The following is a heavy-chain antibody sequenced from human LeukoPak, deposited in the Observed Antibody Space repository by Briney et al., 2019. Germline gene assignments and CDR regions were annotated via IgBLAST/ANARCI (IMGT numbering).Heavy chain of an antibody. J-gene: IGHJ4*02. CDR3: XXXXXXSSYYDGKXAFDH. V-gene: IGHV3-7*01. CDR2: INEDGGEK. CDR1: SFTFSNCW. Sequence: TGGSLKLSCVASSFTFSNCWMSWLRQTPGRGPEWVANINEDGGEKHYADSVKGRFTITRENAKNTMYLQINSRRTRNSAVYHXXXXXXXSSYYDGKXAFDHWGQGTLVAVSS. D-gene: IGHD4-23*01.